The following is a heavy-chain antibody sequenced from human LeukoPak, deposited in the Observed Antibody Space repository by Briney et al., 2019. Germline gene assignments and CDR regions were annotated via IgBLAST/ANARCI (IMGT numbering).Heavy chain of an antibody. J-gene: IGHJ4*02. D-gene: IGHD2-2*01. CDR1: GGSISSSIYY. V-gene: IGHV4-39*07. CDR2: IYYNANT. Sequence: SETLSLTCTVSGGSISSSIYYWGWIRQPPGKGLEWIGSIYYNANTYYNPSLKSRVTISVDTSKNQFSLKLSSVTAADTAVYYCATRVVPAAMHDFDYWGQGTLVTVSS. CDR3: ATRVVPAAMHDFDY.